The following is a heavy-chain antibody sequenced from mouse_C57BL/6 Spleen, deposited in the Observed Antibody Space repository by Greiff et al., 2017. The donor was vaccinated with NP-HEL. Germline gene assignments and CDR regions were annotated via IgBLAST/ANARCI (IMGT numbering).Heavy chain of an antibody. J-gene: IGHJ3*01. CDR3: ARGAYYGSSYPLFAY. CDR1: GYTFTDYN. D-gene: IGHD1-1*01. V-gene: IGHV1-18*01. CDR2: INPNNGGT. Sequence: EVKLQESGPELVKPGASVKIPCKASGYTFTDYNMDWVKQSHGKSLEWIGDINPNNGGTIYNQKFKGKATLTVDKSSSTAYMELRSLTSEDTAVYYCARGAYYGSSYPLFAYWGQGTLVTVSA.